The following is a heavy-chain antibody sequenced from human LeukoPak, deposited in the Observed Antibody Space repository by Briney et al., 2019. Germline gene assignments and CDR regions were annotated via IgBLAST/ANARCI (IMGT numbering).Heavy chain of an antibody. CDR2: ISSSGSTI. V-gene: IGHV3-48*03. CDR3: ARLLHEFRAFDI. Sequence: GGSLRLSCAASGFTFSSYEMNWVRQAPGKGLEWVSYISSSGSTIYYADSVKGRFTISRDNAKNSLYLQMNSLRAEDTAVYYCARLLHEFRAFDIWGQGTMVTVSS. J-gene: IGHJ3*02. D-gene: IGHD3-10*01. CDR1: GFTFSSYE.